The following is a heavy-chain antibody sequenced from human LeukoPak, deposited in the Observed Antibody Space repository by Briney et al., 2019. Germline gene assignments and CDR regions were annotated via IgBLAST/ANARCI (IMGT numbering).Heavy chain of an antibody. J-gene: IGHJ6*02. CDR1: GGAFSSYA. V-gene: IGHV1-69*13. D-gene: IGHD3-10*01. Sequence: GASVKVSCKASGGAFSSYAISWVRQAPGQGLEWMGGIIPIFGTANYAQKFQGRVTITADESTSTAYVELSSLRSEDTAVYYCASPYYGSGITAPDVWGQGTTVTVSS. CDR2: IIPIFGTA. CDR3: ASPYYGSGITAPDV.